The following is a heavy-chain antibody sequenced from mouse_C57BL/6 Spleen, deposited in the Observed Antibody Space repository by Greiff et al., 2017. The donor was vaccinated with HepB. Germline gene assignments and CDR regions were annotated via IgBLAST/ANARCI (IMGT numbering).Heavy chain of an antibody. D-gene: IGHD1-3*01. CDR3: ARDRDNFGFDY. V-gene: IGHV5-4*01. J-gene: IGHJ2*01. CDR1: GFTFSSYA. CDR2: ISDGGSYT. Sequence: EVQLVESGGGLVKPGGSLKLSCAASGFTFSSYAMSWVRQTPEKRLEWVATISDGGSYTYYPDNVKGRFTISRDNAKNNLYLQMSHLKSEDTAMYYCARDRDNFGFDYWGQGTTLTVSS.